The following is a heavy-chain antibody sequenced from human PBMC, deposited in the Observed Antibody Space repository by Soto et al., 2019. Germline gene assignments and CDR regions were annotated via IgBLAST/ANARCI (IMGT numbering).Heavy chain of an antibody. CDR1: SGSFSCFY. CDR2: ISQSGST. D-gene: IGHD6-6*01. Sequence: SETLSLTCSIYSGSFSCFYWSWIRQPPGKRLEWIGEISQSGSTNYNPSLKSRVSISVDTSKNQFSLNLTSVTAADTAVYYCARAPKVSGSSQTRPDFWGQGALVT. V-gene: IGHV4-34*01. CDR3: ARAPKVSGSSQTRPDF. J-gene: IGHJ4*02.